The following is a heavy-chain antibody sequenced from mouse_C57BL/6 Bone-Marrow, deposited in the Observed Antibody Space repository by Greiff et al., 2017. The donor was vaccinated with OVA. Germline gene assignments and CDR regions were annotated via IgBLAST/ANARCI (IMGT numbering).Heavy chain of an antibody. J-gene: IGHJ3*01. Sequence: VQLKESGPGLVKPSQSLSLTCSVTGYSITSGYYWNWIRQFPGNKLEWMGYISYDGSNNYNPSLKNRISITRDTSKNQFFLKLNSVTTEDTATYYCARDRKPVWGQGTLVTVSA. CDR2: ISYDGSN. CDR1: GYSITSGYY. CDR3: ARDRKPV. V-gene: IGHV3-6*01.